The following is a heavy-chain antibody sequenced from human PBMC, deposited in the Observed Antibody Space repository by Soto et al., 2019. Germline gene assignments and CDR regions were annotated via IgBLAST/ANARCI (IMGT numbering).Heavy chain of an antibody. CDR1: GFTFSSYG. Sequence: PGGSLRLSCAASGFTFSSYGMHWVRQAPGKGLEWVAVISYDGSNKYYADSVKGRFTISRDNSKNTLYLQMNSLRAEDTAVYYCAKDPTTAMPWAMGSSGFAYWGQGTLVTVSS. CDR3: AKDPTTAMPWAMGSSGFAY. J-gene: IGHJ4*02. D-gene: IGHD5-18*01. V-gene: IGHV3-30*18. CDR2: ISYDGSNK.